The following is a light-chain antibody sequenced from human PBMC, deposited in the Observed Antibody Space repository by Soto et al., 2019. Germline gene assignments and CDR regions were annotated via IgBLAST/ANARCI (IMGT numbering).Light chain of an antibody. CDR1: QSVSSN. CDR3: QQYNNWPRT. V-gene: IGKV3-15*01. CDR2: GAS. J-gene: IGKJ1*01. Sequence: VMTQSPATLSVSPGERATLSCRASQSVSSNLAWYQQKPGQAPRLLIYGASTRATGIAARFSGSGSGTDFTLTISSLQSEDFAVYYCQQYNNWPRTFGRGTKVEIK.